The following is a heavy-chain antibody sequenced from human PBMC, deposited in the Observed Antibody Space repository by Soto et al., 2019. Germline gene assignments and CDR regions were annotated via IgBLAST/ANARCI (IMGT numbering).Heavy chain of an antibody. CDR1: GGSFSGYY. Sequence: PSETLSLTCAVYGGSFSGYYWSWIRQPPGKGLEWIGEINHSGSTNYNPSLKSRVTISLDTSKNQFSLKLSSVTAADTAVYYCASYHFFRWGELSPREWFGPWGQGPLVTVSS. CDR2: INHSGST. V-gene: IGHV4-34*01. J-gene: IGHJ5*02. CDR3: ASYHFFRWGELSPREWFGP. D-gene: IGHD3-16*01.